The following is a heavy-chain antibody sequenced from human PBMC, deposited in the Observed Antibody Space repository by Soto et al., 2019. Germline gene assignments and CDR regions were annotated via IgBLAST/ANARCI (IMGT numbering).Heavy chain of an antibody. J-gene: IGHJ1*01. D-gene: IGHD6-13*01. Sequence: EVQLLESGGGLVQPGGSLRLSCAASGFTFSSYAMSWVRQAPGKGLEWVSAISGSGGSTYYADSVKGRFTISRDNSKNTLYLQMNSLRAEDTAVYYCAKDFKPGIAAAEYFQHWGQGTLVTVSS. CDR3: AKDFKPGIAAAEYFQH. CDR2: ISGSGGST. V-gene: IGHV3-23*01. CDR1: GFTFSSYA.